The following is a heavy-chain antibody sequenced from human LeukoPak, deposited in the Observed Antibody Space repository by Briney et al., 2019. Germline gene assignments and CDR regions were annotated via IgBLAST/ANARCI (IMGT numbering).Heavy chain of an antibody. CDR2: IYYSGST. V-gene: IGHV4-59*01. Sequence: SETLSLTCTVSGGSISSYYWGWIRQPPGRGLEWIGNIYYSGSTYYNPSLKSRVTISVDTSKNHFSLKLSSVTAADTAVYYCARLQYSSGWPHFDYWGQGNLVTVSS. CDR3: ARLQYSSGWPHFDY. J-gene: IGHJ4*02. D-gene: IGHD6-19*01. CDR1: GGSISSYY.